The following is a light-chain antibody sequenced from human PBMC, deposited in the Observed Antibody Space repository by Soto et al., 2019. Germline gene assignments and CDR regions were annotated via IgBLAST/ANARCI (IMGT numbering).Light chain of an antibody. CDR2: DVS. Sequence: QSVLTQPASVSGSPGQSITISCTGTSSDVGGYNYVSWYQQHPGKAPKLMIYDVSNRPSGVSNRFSGSKSGNTASLTISGLQAEDEADYYCSSYTSSSTDVVGTGTELTV. V-gene: IGLV2-14*01. J-gene: IGLJ1*01. CDR3: SSYTSSSTDV. CDR1: SSDVGGYNY.